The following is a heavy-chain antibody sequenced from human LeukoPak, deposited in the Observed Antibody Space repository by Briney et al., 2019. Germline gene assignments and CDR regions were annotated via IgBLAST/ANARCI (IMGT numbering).Heavy chain of an antibody. CDR1: GYTFTGYY. Sequence: GASVKVSCKASGYTFTGYYMHWVRQAPGQGLEWMGGIIPIFGTANYAQKFQGRVTITADESTSTAYMELSSLRSEDTAVYYCARDKRFGDYGDYRTEYNWFDPWGQGTLVTVSS. D-gene: IGHD4-17*01. CDR3: ARDKRFGDYGDYRTEYNWFDP. J-gene: IGHJ5*02. CDR2: IIPIFGTA. V-gene: IGHV1-69*13.